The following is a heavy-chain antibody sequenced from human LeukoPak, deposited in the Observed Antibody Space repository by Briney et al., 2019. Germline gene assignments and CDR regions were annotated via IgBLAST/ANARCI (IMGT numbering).Heavy chain of an antibody. Sequence: PGGSLRLSCAASGFLVSDDYMSWGRQAPGKGLEWASTISDAGITYYADSVKGRFTISRDNSKNTLYLQMNNLRVEDTAVYYCARVFNIWGQGTMVTVSS. CDR2: ISDAGIT. V-gene: IGHV3-53*01. CDR3: ARVFNI. CDR1: GFLVSDDY. J-gene: IGHJ3*02.